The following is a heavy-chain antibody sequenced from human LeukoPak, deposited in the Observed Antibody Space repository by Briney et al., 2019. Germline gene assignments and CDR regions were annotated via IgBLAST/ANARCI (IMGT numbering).Heavy chain of an antibody. CDR1: GFTFSSYG. Sequence: PGGSLRLSCAASGFTFSSYGMHWVRQAPGKGLEWVAVISYDGSNKYYADSVKGRFTISRDNSKNTLYLQMNSLRAEDTAVYYCAKGDNWSGYYKVDYWGQGTLVTVSS. D-gene: IGHD3-3*01. V-gene: IGHV3-30*18. J-gene: IGHJ4*02. CDR3: AKGDNWSGYYKVDY. CDR2: ISYDGSNK.